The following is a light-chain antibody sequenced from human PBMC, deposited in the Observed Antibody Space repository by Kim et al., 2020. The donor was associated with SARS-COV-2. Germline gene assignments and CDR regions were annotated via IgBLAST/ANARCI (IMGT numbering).Light chain of an antibody. V-gene: IGKV3-11*01. CDR1: QSIGNS. J-gene: IGKJ4*02. CDR2: ETS. Sequence: EIVLTQSPATLSLSPGERATLSCRASQSIGNSLAWFQQKPGQAPNLLIFETSNRATGVPARFIGGGSGTAFTLTISSLEPEDVAVYYCQQRYNWPLTFGGGTKVDIK. CDR3: QQRYNWPLT.